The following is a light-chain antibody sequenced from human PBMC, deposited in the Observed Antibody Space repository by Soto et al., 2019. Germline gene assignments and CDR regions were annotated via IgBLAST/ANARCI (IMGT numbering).Light chain of an antibody. J-gene: IGKJ4*01. Sequence: EIVMTQSPGTLSVSPGERATLSCRASQSVSGNLAWYQQKPGQAPRLLIYGASTRATGIPARFSGSGSGTEFTLTISSLQSEDFALYYCQQYNNWPLTFGGGTKVEIK. V-gene: IGKV3-15*01. CDR1: QSVSGN. CDR3: QQYNNWPLT. CDR2: GAS.